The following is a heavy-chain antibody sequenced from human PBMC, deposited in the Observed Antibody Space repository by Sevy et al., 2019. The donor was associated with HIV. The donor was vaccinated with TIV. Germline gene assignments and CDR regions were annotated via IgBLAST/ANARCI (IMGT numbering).Heavy chain of an antibody. V-gene: IGHV3-23*01. J-gene: IGHJ1*01. CDR1: GFIFNSYG. Sequence: GGSLRLSCAASGFIFNSYGMNWVRQAPGKGLEWVSGISGSGGSTYYADSVKGRFTISRDNSNNKLYLQMNSLRAEDTAVYYCANDGGSYYVVKFYQWGQGTLVTVSS. CDR2: ISGSGGST. CDR3: ANDGGSYYVVKFYQ. D-gene: IGHD1-26*01.